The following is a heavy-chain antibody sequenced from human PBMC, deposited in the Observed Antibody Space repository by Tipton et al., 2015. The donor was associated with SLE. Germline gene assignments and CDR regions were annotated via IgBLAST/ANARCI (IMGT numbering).Heavy chain of an antibody. CDR1: GFTFSSYA. CDR2: IRGSGGST. V-gene: IGHV3-23*01. J-gene: IGHJ4*02. Sequence: SLRLSCAASGFTFSSYAMSWVRQAPGKGREWVFAIRGSGGSTYYEDSVKGRFTISRDNSKNTLYLQMNSLRAEDTAVYYCAKDPVSRPFDYWGQGTLVTVSS. CDR3: AKDPVSRPFDY.